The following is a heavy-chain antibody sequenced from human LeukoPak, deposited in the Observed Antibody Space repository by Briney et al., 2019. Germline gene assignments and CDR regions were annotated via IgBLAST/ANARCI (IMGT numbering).Heavy chain of an antibody. V-gene: IGHV3-30-3*01. J-gene: IGHJ1*01. D-gene: IGHD6-13*01. CDR3: ARDIVRVQSIAAAGTLAEYFQH. CDR1: GFTFSSYA. Sequence: PGGSLRLSCAASGFTFSSYAMHWVRQAPGKGLEWVAVISYDGSNKYYADSVKGRFTISRDNSKNTLYPQMNSLRAEDTAVYYCARDIVRVQSIAAAGTLAEYFQHWGQGTLVTVSS. CDR2: ISYDGSNK.